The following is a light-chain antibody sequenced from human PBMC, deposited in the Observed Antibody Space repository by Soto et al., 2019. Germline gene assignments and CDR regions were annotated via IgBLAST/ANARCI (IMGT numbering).Light chain of an antibody. CDR3: QQSYSTFPFT. Sequence: DIQMTQSPSSLSASVRDRVTITCRASQSISSYLNWYQQKPGKAPKLLIYAASSLQSGVPSRFSGSGSGTDFTLTINSLQPEDFATYYCQQSYSTFPFTFGPGTKVDIK. CDR2: AAS. J-gene: IGKJ3*01. V-gene: IGKV1-39*01. CDR1: QSISSY.